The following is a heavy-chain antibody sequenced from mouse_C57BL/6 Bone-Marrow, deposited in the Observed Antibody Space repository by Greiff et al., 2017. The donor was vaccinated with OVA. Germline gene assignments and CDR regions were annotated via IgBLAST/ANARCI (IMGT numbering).Heavy chain of an antibody. CDR2: IDPSDSYT. CDR1: GYTFTSYW. CDR3: ARPSDYGSSYNY. J-gene: IGHJ2*01. V-gene: IGHV1-59*01. Sequence: VQLQQPGAELVRPGTSVKLSCTASGYTFTSYWMHWVKQRPGQGLEWIGVIDPSDSYTNYNQKFNGKATLTVDTSTSTVYLQLSSLTSEDSAVYYCARPSDYGSSYNYWGQGTTLTVSS. D-gene: IGHD1-1*01.